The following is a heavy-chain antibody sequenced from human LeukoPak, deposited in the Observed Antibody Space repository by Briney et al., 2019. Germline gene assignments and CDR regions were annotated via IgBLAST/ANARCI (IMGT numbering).Heavy chain of an antibody. V-gene: IGHV3-23*01. Sequence: GGSLRLSCAASGFTFSSYAMSWVRQAPGKGLEWVSAISGSGGSTYYADSVKGRFTISRDNSKNTLYLQMNSLRAEDTAVYYCATGNKRRLLWFGELFALDYWGQGILVTVSS. J-gene: IGHJ4*02. CDR2: ISGSGGST. CDR1: GFTFSSYA. CDR3: ATGNKRRLLWFGELFALDY. D-gene: IGHD3-10*01.